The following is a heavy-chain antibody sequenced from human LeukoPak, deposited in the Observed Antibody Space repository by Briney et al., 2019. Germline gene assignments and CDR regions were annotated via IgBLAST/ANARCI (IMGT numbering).Heavy chain of an antibody. J-gene: IGHJ4*02. CDR1: GFTFSSLW. V-gene: IGHV3-7*03. CDR3: RVGHYGDYA. Sequence: QPGGSLRLSCVASGFTFSSLWMHCVRQAPGKGLEWVANIKEDGSEEYYVASVKGRLTISRDNAKNSLYLEMNSLRDEDTAIYFCRVGHYGDYARDQGTLVTVSS. D-gene: IGHD4-17*01. CDR2: IKEDGSEE.